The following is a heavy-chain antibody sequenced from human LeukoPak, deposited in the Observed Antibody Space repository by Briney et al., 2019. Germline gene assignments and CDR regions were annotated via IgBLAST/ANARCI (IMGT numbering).Heavy chain of an antibody. J-gene: IGHJ4*02. Sequence: PSQTLSLTCAVSGRSISSGGYSWSWIRQPPGKGLEWIGNIYHSGNTYYNPSLKSRVTISVDTSKNQFSLKLSSVTAADTAVYYCARDAGRDGYNYFDYWGQGTLVTVSS. CDR1: GRSISSGGYS. D-gene: IGHD5-24*01. CDR2: IYHSGNT. V-gene: IGHV4-30-2*05. CDR3: ARDAGRDGYNYFDY.